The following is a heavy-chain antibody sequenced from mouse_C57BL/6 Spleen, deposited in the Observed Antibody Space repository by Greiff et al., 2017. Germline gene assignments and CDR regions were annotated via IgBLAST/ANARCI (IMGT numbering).Heavy chain of an antibody. CDR2: IDPNSGGT. V-gene: IGHV1-72*01. CDR1: GYTFTSYW. J-gene: IGHJ4*01. CDR3: GRAGVVALYAMDY. Sequence: QVQLQQSGAELVQPGASVKLSCKASGYTFTSYWMHWVQQRPGRGLEWIGRIDPNSGGTKYNEKFKSKATLTVDKPSSTAYMQLSSLTSEDSAVYYCGRAGVVALYAMDYWGQGTSVTVSS. D-gene: IGHD1-1*01.